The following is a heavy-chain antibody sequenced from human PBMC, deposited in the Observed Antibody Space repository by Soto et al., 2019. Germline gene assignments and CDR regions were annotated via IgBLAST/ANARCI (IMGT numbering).Heavy chain of an antibody. CDR1: GGSISSGGYY. CDR3: ALSGGYCSSTSCRRSGYYYYYGMDV. Sequence: SETLSLTCTVSGGSISSGGYYWRWIRQHPGKGLEWIGYIYYSGSTYYNPSLKSRVTISVDTSKNQFSLQLNSVTPEDTAVYYCALSGGYCSSTSCRRSGYYYYYGMDVWGQGTTVTVSS. D-gene: IGHD2-2*01. CDR2: IYYSGST. J-gene: IGHJ6*02. V-gene: IGHV4-31*03.